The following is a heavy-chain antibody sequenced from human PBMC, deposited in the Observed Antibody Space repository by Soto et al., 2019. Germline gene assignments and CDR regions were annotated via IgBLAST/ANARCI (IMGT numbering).Heavy chain of an antibody. CDR1: DGSISSYY. V-gene: IGHV4-59*08. CDR3: ARSDYDILTGYYNVFDY. CDR2: IYYSGST. Sequence: SETLSLTRTVADGSISSYYWSWIRKPPGKGLEWIGYIYYSGSTNYNPSLKSRVTITVDTSKNQFCLKLSSVTAADTAVYYCARSDYDILTGYYNVFDYWGQGTLVTVSS. D-gene: IGHD3-9*01. J-gene: IGHJ4*02.